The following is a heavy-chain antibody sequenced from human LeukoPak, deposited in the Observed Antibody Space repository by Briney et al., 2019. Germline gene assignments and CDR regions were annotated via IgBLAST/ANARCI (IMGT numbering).Heavy chain of an antibody. CDR2: INPSGGST. J-gene: IGHJ4*02. Sequence: ASVKVSCKASGYTFTSYYMHWVRQAPGQGLEWMGIINPSGGSTSYAQKFQGRVTMTRDTSISTAYMELSRLRSDDTAVYYCARDRGAMVTGFDYWGQGTLVTVSS. D-gene: IGHD5-18*01. CDR3: ARDRGAMVTGFDY. CDR1: GYTFTSYY. V-gene: IGHV1-46*01.